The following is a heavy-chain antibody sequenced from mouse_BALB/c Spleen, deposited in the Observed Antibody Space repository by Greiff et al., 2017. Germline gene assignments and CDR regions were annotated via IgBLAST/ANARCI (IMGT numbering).Heavy chain of an antibody. CDR2: IWSGGST. CDR1: GFSFTSYG. J-gene: IGHJ2*01. Sequence: QVQLQQSGPGLVQPSQSLSITCTVSGFSFTSYGVHWVRQSPGKGLEWLGVIWSGGSTDYNAAFISRLSISKDNSKSQVFFKMNSLQADDTAIYYCARMGSYVNYFDYWGQGTTLTVSS. D-gene: IGHD1-1*02. CDR3: ARMGSYVNYFDY. V-gene: IGHV2-4-1*01.